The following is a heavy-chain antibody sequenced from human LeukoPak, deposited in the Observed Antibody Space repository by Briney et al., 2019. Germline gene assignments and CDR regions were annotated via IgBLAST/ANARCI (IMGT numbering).Heavy chain of an antibody. CDR3: ARVGLLVAFDI. D-gene: IGHD2-8*02. V-gene: IGHV3-33*01. Sequence: PGRSLRLSCSASGFTFSSYGMHWVRQAPGKGLEWVAVLWYDGSNKYYADSVKGRFTISRDNSKNTLYLQMNSLRAEDTAVYYCARVGLLVAFDIWGQGTMVTVSS. CDR1: GFTFSSYG. J-gene: IGHJ3*02. CDR2: LWYDGSNK.